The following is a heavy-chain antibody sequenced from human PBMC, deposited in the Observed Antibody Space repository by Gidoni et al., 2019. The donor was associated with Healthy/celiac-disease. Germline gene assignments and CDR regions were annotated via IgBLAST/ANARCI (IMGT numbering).Heavy chain of an antibody. CDR3: AGVAAAGYYYYYGMDV. J-gene: IGHJ6*02. V-gene: IGHV3-66*01. CDR1: GFTVSSNY. CDR2: IYSGGST. D-gene: IGHD6-13*01. Sequence: EVQRVESGGGLVQPGGSLRLACAASGFTVSSNYMSWVRQAPGKGLEWVSVIYSGGSTYYADSVKGRFTISRDNSKNTLYLQMNSLSAEDTAVYYCAGVAAAGYYYYYGMDVWGQGTTVTVSS.